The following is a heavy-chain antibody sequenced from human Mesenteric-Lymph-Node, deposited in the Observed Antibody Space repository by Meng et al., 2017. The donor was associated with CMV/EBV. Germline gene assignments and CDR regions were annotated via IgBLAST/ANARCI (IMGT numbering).Heavy chain of an antibody. CDR3: ARLDHCSSTSCWTGEYYYGMDV. V-gene: IGHV3-30*02. D-gene: IGHD2-2*01. CDR2: VRYDGINK. J-gene: IGHJ6*02. CDR1: GFTFNTNG. Sequence: GESLKISCAASGFTFNTNGMHWVRQAPGKGLEWVAYVRYDGINKYYADSVKGRFTISRDNSKNTLYLQMNSLRAEDTAIYYCARLDHCSSTSCWTGEYYYGMDVWGQGTTVTVSS.